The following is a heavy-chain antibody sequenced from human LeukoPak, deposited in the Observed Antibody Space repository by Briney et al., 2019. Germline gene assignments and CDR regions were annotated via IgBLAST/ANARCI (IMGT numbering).Heavy chain of an antibody. V-gene: IGHV1-18*01. CDR2: ISAYNGNT. CDR3: ARSGAYGYYYYYYYTDV. CDR1: GYTFSSYG. D-gene: IGHD5-12*01. J-gene: IGHJ6*03. Sequence: GASVKVSCKASGYTFSSYGISWVRQAPGQGLEWMGWISAYNGNTNYAQKVQGRVTMTTDTSTSTAYMEVKSLRSDDTAVYYCARSGAYGYYYYYYYTDVWGKGTTVTVSS.